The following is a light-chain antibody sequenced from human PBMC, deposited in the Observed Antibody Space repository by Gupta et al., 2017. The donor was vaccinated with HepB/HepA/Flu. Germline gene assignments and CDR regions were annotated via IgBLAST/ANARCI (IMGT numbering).Light chain of an antibody. Sequence: EIVMTQSPATLSVSPGERATLSFRASQSVSSNLAWYQQKPGQAPMLLIYAASTSAAGISDRFSGSGSGIEFTLTISSLQSEEFAVYYCQQYNKSAPLTFGQGTRLEIK. CDR1: QSVSSN. J-gene: IGKJ5*01. V-gene: IGKV3-15*01. CDR2: AAS. CDR3: QQYNKSAPLT.